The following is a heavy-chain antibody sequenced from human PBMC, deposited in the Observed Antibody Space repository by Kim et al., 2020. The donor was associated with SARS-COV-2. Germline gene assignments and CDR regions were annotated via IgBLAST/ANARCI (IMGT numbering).Heavy chain of an antibody. CDR1: GFTFSSYA. D-gene: IGHD2-2*01. J-gene: IGHJ5*02. CDR2: ISGSGGST. CDR3: AKPRGYCSSTSCKPNWFDP. Sequence: GGSLRLSCAASGFTFSSYAMSWVRQAPGKGLEWVSAISGSGGSTYYADSVKGRFTISRDNSKNTLYLQMNSLRAEDTAVYYCAKPRGYCSSTSCKPNWFDPWGQGTLVTVSS. V-gene: IGHV3-23*01.